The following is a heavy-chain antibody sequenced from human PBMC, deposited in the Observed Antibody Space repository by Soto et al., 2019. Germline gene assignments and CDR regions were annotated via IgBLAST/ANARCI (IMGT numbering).Heavy chain of an antibody. Sequence: QVQLVESGGGVVQPGTSLRLSCAASGFTFSTYGFHWVRQTPGKGLEWVAVIVFAGSWKDYADSVKGRFTISRDNSKNTLYLQMSSLRAEDTALYYCAREDEGVAASSNAFDMWGQGTMVTVSS. CDR3: AREDEGVAASSNAFDM. J-gene: IGHJ3*02. CDR1: GFTFSTYG. CDR2: IVFAGSWK. V-gene: IGHV3-33*01. D-gene: IGHD2-15*01.